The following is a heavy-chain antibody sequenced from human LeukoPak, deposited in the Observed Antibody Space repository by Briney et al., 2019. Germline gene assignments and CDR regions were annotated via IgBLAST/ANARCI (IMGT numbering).Heavy chain of an antibody. CDR2: IYYSGST. CDR1: GGSISSYY. V-gene: IGHV4-59*01. J-gene: IGHJ4*02. Sequence: PSETLSLTCTVSGGSISSYYWSWIRQPPGKGLEWIGYIYYSGSTNYNPSLKSRVTISVDTSKNQFSLKLSSVTAADTAVYYCASSLEWLLYFDYWGQGTLVTVSS. CDR3: ASSLEWLLYFDY. D-gene: IGHD3-3*01.